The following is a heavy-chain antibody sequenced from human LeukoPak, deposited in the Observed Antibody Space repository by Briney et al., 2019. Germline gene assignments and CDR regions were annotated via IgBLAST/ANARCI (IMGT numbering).Heavy chain of an antibody. D-gene: IGHD6-13*01. CDR1: GFTFSTYA. V-gene: IGHV3-23*01. CDR3: AKIAAGIEAYYYYYGLDV. Sequence: PGGSLRLSCAASGFTFSTYAMTWLRQAPGKGLEWVSALNYNGGNTYYADSVKGRFTISRDNSKNTLYLQMNSLRAEDTAVYYCAKIAAGIEAYYYYYGLDVWGQGTTVTVSS. J-gene: IGHJ6*02. CDR2: LNYNGGNT.